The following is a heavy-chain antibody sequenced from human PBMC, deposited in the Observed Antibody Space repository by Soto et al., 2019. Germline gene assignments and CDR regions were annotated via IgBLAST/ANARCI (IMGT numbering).Heavy chain of an antibody. D-gene: IGHD3-10*01. CDR1: GYSISSGYY. CDR2: IYHSGST. CDR3: ARESYGSGSYSFDY. V-gene: IGHV4-38-2*02. Sequence: SETLSLTCAVSGYSISSGYYWGWIRQPPGKGLEWIGSIYHSGSTYYNPSLKSRVTISVDTSKNQFSLKLSSVTAADTAVYYCARESYGSGSYSFDYWGQGTLVTVS. J-gene: IGHJ4*02.